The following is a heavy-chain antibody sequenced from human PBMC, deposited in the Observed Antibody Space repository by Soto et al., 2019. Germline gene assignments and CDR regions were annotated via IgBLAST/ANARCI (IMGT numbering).Heavy chain of an antibody. J-gene: IGHJ4*02. V-gene: IGHV2-5*02. CDR3: VRSPYESGRRDFVY. D-gene: IGHD3-10*01. Sequence: QITLKESGPTLVKPTQTLTLTCSFSGFSFSTSRVGVGWIRQSPGKALEWLALVYWDDDKLYRPSLESRLTITKDTSKNQVVLAVTDMDPVDTATYFCVRSPYESGRRDFVYWGQGTLVTVSS. CDR1: GFSFSTSRVG. CDR2: VYWDDDK.